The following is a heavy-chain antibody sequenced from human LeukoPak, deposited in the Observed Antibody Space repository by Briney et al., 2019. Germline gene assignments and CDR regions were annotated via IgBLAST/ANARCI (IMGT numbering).Heavy chain of an antibody. CDR3: ARGHEGSGITFGGVIVPDY. Sequence: SETLSLTCAVYGGSFSGYYWSWIRQPPGKGLEWIGEINNSGSTNYNPSLKSRVTISVDTSKNQFSLKLSSVTAADTAVYYCARGHEGSGITFGGVIVPDYWGQGTLVTVSS. D-gene: IGHD3-16*02. CDR2: INNSGST. J-gene: IGHJ4*02. V-gene: IGHV4-34*01. CDR1: GGSFSGYY.